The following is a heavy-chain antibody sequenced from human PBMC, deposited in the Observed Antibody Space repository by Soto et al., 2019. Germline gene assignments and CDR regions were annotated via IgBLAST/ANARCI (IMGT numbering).Heavy chain of an antibody. J-gene: IGHJ5*02. V-gene: IGHV4-39*01. D-gene: IGHD3-3*02. CDR2: IYYSGST. Sequence: LSLTCTVSGGSISSSSYYWGWIRQPPGKGLEWIGSIYYSGSTYYNPSLKSRVTTSVDTSKNQFSLKLSSVTAADTAVYYCASPKIAFYNWFDPWGQGTLVTVSS. CDR3: ASPKIAFYNWFDP. CDR1: GGSISSSSYY.